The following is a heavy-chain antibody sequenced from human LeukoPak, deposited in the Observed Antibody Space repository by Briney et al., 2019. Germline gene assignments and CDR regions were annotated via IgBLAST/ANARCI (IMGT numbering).Heavy chain of an antibody. CDR2: IYTSGST. CDR1: GGSISSYY. D-gene: IGHD3-22*01. CDR3: ARDIAGQWLHVEYAFDI. V-gene: IGHV4-4*07. Sequence: PSETLSLTCTVSGGSISSYYWSWIRQPAGKGLEWIGRIYTSGSTNYNPSLKSRVTMSVDTSKNQFSLKLSSVTAADTAVYYCARDIAGQWLHVEYAFDIWGQGTMVTVSS. J-gene: IGHJ3*02.